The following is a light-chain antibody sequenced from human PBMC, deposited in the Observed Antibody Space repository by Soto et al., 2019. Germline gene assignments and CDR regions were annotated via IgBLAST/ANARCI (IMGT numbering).Light chain of an antibody. CDR1: SSDVGGYNY. J-gene: IGLJ2*01. Sequence: QSALTKPASVSGSPGQSITISCTGTSSDVGGYNYVSWYQQHPGKAPKLMIYDVSNRPSGVSNRFSGSKSGNTASLTISGLQAEDEADYYCSSYTSSSTPIFGGGTKVTVL. CDR3: SSYTSSSTPI. CDR2: DVS. V-gene: IGLV2-14*01.